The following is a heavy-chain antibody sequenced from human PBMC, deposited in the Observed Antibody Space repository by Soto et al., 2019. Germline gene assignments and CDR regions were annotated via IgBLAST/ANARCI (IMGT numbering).Heavy chain of an antibody. V-gene: IGHV4-59*01. Sequence: QVQLQESGPGLVKPSETLSLTGTVSGRSISSYNWCWIRQPPGKGLAWIGSIYYSGRTNYNPSLKSRVTIPVDTSKHQFSLKLSPVTAADTAVYYCARGEPFDWSYFKYLGQGTLVNVSS. CDR3: ARGEPFDWSYFKY. CDR2: IYYSGRT. CDR1: GRSISSYN. J-gene: IGHJ4*02. D-gene: IGHD3-9*01.